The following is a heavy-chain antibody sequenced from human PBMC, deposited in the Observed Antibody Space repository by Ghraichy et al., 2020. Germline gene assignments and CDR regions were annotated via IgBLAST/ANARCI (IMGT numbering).Heavy chain of an antibody. J-gene: IGHJ4*02. Sequence: GGSLRLSCAASGFTFSSYSMNWVRQAPGKGLEWVSYISSSSSTIYYADSVKGRFTISRDNAKNSLYLQMNSLRAEDTAVYYCARDYDLAVVPAARGWGQGTLVTVSS. CDR3: ARDYDLAVVPAARG. V-gene: IGHV3-48*04. D-gene: IGHD2-2*01. CDR1: GFTFSSYS. CDR2: ISSSSSTI.